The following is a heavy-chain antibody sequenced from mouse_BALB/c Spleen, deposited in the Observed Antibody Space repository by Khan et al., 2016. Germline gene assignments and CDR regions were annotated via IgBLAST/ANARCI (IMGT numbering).Heavy chain of an antibody. CDR2: INTNTGEP. V-gene: IGHV9-3*02. J-gene: IGHJ3*01. CDR1: GYTFTNYG. D-gene: IGHD1-1*01. Sequence: QIQLVQSGPELKKPGETVKISCKASGYTFTNYGMNWVKQAPGKGLKWMGWINTNTGEPTYAEEFKGRFAFSLETSASTVYLQINNLKNEDTATXYCAEDYYGSNWFAYWGQGTLVTVSA. CDR3: AEDYYGSNWFAY.